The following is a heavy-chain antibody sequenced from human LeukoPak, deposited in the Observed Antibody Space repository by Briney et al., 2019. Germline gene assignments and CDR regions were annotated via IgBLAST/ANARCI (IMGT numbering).Heavy chain of an antibody. CDR2: INPNSGGT. CDR1: GYTFTGYY. CDR3: ARGDVYLTGKLGGWFDP. J-gene: IGHJ5*02. D-gene: IGHD3-9*01. Sequence: GGPVKVSCKASGYTFTGYYMHWVRQAPGQGLEWMGWINPNSGGTNYAQKFQGRVTMTRDTSISTAYMELSRLRSDDTAVYYCARGDVYLTGKLGGWFDPWGQGTLVTVSS. V-gene: IGHV1-2*02.